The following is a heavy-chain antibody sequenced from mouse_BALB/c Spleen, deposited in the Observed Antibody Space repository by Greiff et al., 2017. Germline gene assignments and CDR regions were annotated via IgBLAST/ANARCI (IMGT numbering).Heavy chain of an antibody. CDR3: TREAIPRTMDY. CDR1: GFTFSSYT. CDR2: ISSGGSYT. J-gene: IGHJ4*01. Sequence: DVMLVESGGGLVKPGGSLKLSCAASGFTFSSYTMSWVRQTPEKRLEWVATISSGGSYTYYPDSVKGRFTISRDNAKNTLYLQMSSLKSEDTAMYYCTREAIPRTMDYWGQGTSVTVSS. V-gene: IGHV5-6-4*01.